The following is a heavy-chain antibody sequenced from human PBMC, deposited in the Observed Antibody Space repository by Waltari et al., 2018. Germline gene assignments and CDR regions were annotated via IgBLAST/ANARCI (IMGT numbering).Heavy chain of an antibody. CDR3: ARQDSSSLNDAFDI. D-gene: IGHD6-6*01. CDR1: GGSISSTSYY. J-gene: IGHJ3*02. Sequence: QLQLQESGPGLVKPSETLSLTCTVSGGSISSTSYYWGWIRQPPGMGLEWIGSIYYSGSTFYNPSRKSRVTISVDTSKNQFSLKLTSVTAADTAVYYCARQDSSSLNDAFDIWGQGTMVTVSS. V-gene: IGHV4-39*01. CDR2: IYYSGST.